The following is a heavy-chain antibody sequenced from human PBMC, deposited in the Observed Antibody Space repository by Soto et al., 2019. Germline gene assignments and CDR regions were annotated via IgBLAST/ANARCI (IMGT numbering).Heavy chain of an antibody. D-gene: IGHD5-18*01. V-gene: IGHV1-18*01. CDR3: ARDLSYGLCDY. Sequence: ASVKVSCKASGYTFTSYGISWLRQAPGQGLEWMGWISAYNGNTKYAQKLQGRVTMTTDTSTSTAYMELRSLRSDDTAVYYCARDLSYGLCDYWGQGTLVTVSS. CDR2: ISAYNGNT. CDR1: GYTFTSYG. J-gene: IGHJ4*02.